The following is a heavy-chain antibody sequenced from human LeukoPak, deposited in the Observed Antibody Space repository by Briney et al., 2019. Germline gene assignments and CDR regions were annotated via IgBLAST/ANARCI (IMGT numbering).Heavy chain of an antibody. Sequence: GGSLRLSCAASGFTFSSYWMHWVRQAPGQGLVWFSRINIDGTYTNYADSVKGRFTISRDNAKNTLYLQMHSLRAEDTAVYYCARDLRRTFDYWGQGTLVTVSS. CDR3: ARDLRRTFDY. V-gene: IGHV3-74*01. CDR1: GFTFSSYW. CDR2: INIDGTYT. J-gene: IGHJ4*02.